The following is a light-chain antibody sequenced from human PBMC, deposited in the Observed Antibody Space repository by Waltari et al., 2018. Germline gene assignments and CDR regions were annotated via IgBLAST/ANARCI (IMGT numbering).Light chain of an antibody. CDR3: MQSTQLPS. CDR2: EVS. CDR1: QSLLHSDGTTY. J-gene: IGKJ4*01. Sequence: DIVMTQTPLSLSVTPGPPASISCKSSQSLLHSDGTTYLSWYLQRSGQSPQLLIYEVSSRFAGVPDRFSGSGSGTDFTLKGNRVEAEDVGFYYCMQSTQLPSFGGGTKVEIK. V-gene: IGKV2D-29*02.